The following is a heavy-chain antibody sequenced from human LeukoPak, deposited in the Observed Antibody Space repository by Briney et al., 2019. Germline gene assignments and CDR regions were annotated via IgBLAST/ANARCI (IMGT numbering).Heavy chain of an antibody. CDR2: IYYSGST. CDR3: ARVIAARQWRGAFDI. V-gene: IGHV4-59*01. D-gene: IGHD6-6*01. J-gene: IGHJ3*02. Sequence: SETLSLTCTVSGGSISSYFWSWIRQPPGKGLEWIGYIYYSGSTNYNPSLKSRVTISVDTSKNQFSLKLSSVTAADTAVYYCARVIAARQWRGAFDIWGQGTMVTVSS. CDR1: GGSISSYF.